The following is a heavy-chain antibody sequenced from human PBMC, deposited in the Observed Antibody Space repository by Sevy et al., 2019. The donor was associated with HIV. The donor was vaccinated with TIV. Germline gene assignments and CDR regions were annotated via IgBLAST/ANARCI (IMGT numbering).Heavy chain of an antibody. V-gene: IGHV3-7*01. CDR2: IKQDGSQK. CDR3: ARDSRNYYFNY. CDR1: AFTFSRYW. J-gene: IGHJ4*02. D-gene: IGHD1-7*01. Sequence: GGSLRLSCAASAFTFSRYWMGWVRQAPGKGLEWVANIKQDGSQKYYVDSVKGRFTISRDNAKNSLYLQMNSLRAEETAVYYCARDSRNYYFNYWGQGALVTVSS.